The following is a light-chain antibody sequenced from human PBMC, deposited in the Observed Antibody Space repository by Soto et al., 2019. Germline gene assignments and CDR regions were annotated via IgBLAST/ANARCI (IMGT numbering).Light chain of an antibody. CDR2: DVS. V-gene: IGLV2-14*01. Sequence: QSVLTQPASVSGSPGQSITISCTGTSSDVGGYSYVSWYQQHPGKAPKLMIYDVSNRPSGVSNRFSGSKSGNTASLTISGLQAEDEADYYCGSYTSSSTYVFGTGTKVTVL. CDR3: GSYTSSSTYV. J-gene: IGLJ1*01. CDR1: SSDVGGYSY.